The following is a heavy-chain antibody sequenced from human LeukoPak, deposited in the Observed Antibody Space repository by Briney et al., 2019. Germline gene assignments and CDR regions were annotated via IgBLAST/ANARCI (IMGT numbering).Heavy chain of an antibody. V-gene: IGHV3-74*01. CDR1: GFTFSSYW. J-gene: IGHJ3*02. Sequence: GGSLRLSCAASGFTFSSYWMHWVRHAPGKGLVCVSRINSDGSSTSYADSVKGRFTISRDNAKNTLYLQMNSLRAEDTAVYYCASLRDYSAFDIWGQGTMVTVSS. CDR2: INSDGSST. D-gene: IGHD3-10*01. CDR3: ASLRDYSAFDI.